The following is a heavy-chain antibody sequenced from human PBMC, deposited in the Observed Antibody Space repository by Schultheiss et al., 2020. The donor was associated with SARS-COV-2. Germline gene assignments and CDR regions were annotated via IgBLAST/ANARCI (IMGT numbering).Heavy chain of an antibody. CDR1: GGSISSYY. Sequence: SQTLSLTCTVSGGSISSYYWSWIRQPPGKGLEWIGYIYYSGSTNYNPSLKSRVTISVDTSKNQFSLKLRSVTAADTDVYYCAREGPYDYVWGSYGRLPFFWGQGTLVTVSS. CDR3: AREGPYDYVWGSYGRLPFF. CDR2: IYYSGST. J-gene: IGHJ4*02. V-gene: IGHV4-59*12. D-gene: IGHD3-16*01.